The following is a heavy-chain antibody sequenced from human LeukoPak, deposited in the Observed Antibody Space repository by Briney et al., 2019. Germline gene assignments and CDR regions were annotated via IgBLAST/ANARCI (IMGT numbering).Heavy chain of an antibody. CDR2: IYYSGST. Sequence: PSETLSLTCAVYGGSFSGYYWSWIRQPPGKGLEWIGSIYYSGSTYYNPSLKSRVTISVDTSKNQFSLKLSSVTAADTAVYYCARGFEGYDSSGYYNYFQHWGQGTLVTVSS. CDR3: ARGFEGYDSSGYYNYFQH. V-gene: IGHV4-34*01. CDR1: GGSFSGYY. J-gene: IGHJ1*01. D-gene: IGHD3-22*01.